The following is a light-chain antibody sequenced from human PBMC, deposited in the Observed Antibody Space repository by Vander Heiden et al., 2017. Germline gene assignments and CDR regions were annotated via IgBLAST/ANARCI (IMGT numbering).Light chain of an antibody. Sequence: IQMTQSPFTLSASVGERVTITCRASQNINSYLAWYQQKPGTAPKLLIYKASILETGVPSSFSGNGSGTDFTLTISSLQPEDFATYYCQHYNSYPWTFGQGTKV. J-gene: IGKJ1*01. V-gene: IGKV1-5*03. CDR2: KAS. CDR3: QHYNSYPWT. CDR1: QNINSY.